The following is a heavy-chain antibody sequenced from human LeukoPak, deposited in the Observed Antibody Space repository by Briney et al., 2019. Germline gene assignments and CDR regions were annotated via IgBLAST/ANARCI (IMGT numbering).Heavy chain of an antibody. J-gene: IGHJ3*02. CDR2: IYYSGST. CDR3: ARVGTARAFDI. Sequence: SETLSLTCTVSGDSISSYYWSWIRQPPGKGLEWIGYIYYSGSTNYNPSLKSRVTISVDTSKNQFSLKLSSVTAADTAVYYCARVGTARAFDIWGQGTMVTVSS. V-gene: IGHV4-59*01. CDR1: GDSISSYY.